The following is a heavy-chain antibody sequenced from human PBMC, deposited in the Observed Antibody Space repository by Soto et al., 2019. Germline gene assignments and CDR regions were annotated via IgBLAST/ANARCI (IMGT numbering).Heavy chain of an antibody. V-gene: IGHV1-69*13. CDR1: GGTFSSYA. CDR2: IIPIFGTA. CDR3: SRALPTDYGPN. Sequence: SVKVSCKASGGTFSSYAISWVRQAPGQGLEWMGGIIPIFGTANYAQKFQGRVTITADESTSTAYMELSSLRSEDTAVEDGSRALPTDYGPNWGQGTLVTVDS. D-gene: IGHD4-17*01. J-gene: IGHJ4*02.